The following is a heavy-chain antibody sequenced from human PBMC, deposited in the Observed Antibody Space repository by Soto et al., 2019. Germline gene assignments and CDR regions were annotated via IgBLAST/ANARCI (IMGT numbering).Heavy chain of an antibody. CDR1: GFTFSNYA. CDR2: ITGGGGDT. Sequence: GGSLRLSCAASGFTFSNYAMGWVRQAPGKGLEWFSAITGGGGDTYHADSVKGRFTISRDNSNSALYLQMDSLRAEDTAVYYCAKGSSSSRPYYFDFWAQGTLVTVYS. CDR3: AKGSSSSRPYYFDF. V-gene: IGHV3-23*01. J-gene: IGHJ4*02. D-gene: IGHD2-2*01.